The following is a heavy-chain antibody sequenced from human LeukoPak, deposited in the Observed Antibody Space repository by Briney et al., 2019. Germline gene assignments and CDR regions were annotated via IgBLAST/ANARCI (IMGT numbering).Heavy chain of an antibody. Sequence: GASVKVSCKASGYTFTSYGISWVRQAPGQGLEWMGWTSAYNGNTNYAQKFQGRVTTTTDTSTSTAYMELRSLRSDDTAVYYCARVHDYSGAFDYWGQGTLVTVSS. D-gene: IGHD5-12*01. V-gene: IGHV1-18*01. CDR2: TSAYNGNT. J-gene: IGHJ4*02. CDR3: ARVHDYSGAFDY. CDR1: GYTFTSYG.